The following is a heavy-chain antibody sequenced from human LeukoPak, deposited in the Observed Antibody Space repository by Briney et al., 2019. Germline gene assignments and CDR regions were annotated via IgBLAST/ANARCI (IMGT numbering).Heavy chain of an antibody. D-gene: IGHD1-1*01. V-gene: IGHV4-34*01. CDR2: INHSGST. CDR3: ARDSLERQYFDY. CDR1: GGSFSGYY. Sequence: PETLSLTCAVYGGSFSGYYWSWIRQPPGKGLEWIGEINHSGSTNYNPSLKSRVTISVDTSKNQFSLKLSSVTAADTAVYYCARDSLERQYFDYWGQGTLVTVSS. J-gene: IGHJ4*02.